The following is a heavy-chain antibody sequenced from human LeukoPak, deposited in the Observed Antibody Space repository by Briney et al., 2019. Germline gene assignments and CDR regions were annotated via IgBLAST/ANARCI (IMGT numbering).Heavy chain of an antibody. CDR2: ISSSSSTI. Sequence: GGSLRLSCTASGFTFSSYSMNWVRQTPGKGLAWASYISSSSSTIHYADSVKGRFTISRDNAKNSLYLEMNSLRAEDTAVYYCAPKMYYYDSSAYYPFDYWGQGTLVTVSS. CDR1: GFTFSSYS. J-gene: IGHJ4*02. CDR3: APKMYYYDSSAYYPFDY. V-gene: IGHV3-48*01. D-gene: IGHD3-22*01.